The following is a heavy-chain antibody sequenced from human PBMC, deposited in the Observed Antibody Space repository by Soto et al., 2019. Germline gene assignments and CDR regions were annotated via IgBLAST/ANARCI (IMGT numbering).Heavy chain of an antibody. CDR1: GYTFNTYG. CDR3: ARGDTATYYFDY. V-gene: IGHV1-18*01. CDR2: ISAYDGKT. Sequence: ASVKVSCKTSGYTFNTYGINWVRQAPGQGLELMGWISAYDGKTTYAEKFQGRVTLTTDTSTSTAYMELRSLRSDDTAVYYCARGDTATYYFDYWGQGTLVTVSS. J-gene: IGHJ4*02. D-gene: IGHD5-18*01.